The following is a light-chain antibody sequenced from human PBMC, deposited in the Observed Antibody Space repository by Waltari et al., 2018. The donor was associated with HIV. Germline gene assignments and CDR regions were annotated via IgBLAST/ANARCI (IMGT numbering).Light chain of an antibody. CDR3: ASNRLDYTLI. J-gene: IGLJ2*01. CDR1: TTASRFKHP. CDR2: DVN. Sequence: QSALTQPASVSGFPGQSINLSCTGFTTASRFKHPVSWYQQYAGNIPRLIIFDVNNRPSGSSDRFSGSRSGNSAFLTFSGLQSGDEAHYYCASNRLDYTLIFGGGTKLTVL. V-gene: IGLV2-14*03.